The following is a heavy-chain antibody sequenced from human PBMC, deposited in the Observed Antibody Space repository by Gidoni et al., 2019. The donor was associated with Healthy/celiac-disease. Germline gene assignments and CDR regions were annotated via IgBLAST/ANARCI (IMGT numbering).Heavy chain of an antibody. CDR1: GFSLSNARMG. CDR2: IFSNDEK. J-gene: IGHJ6*02. CDR3: ARIPQAEVNYYYGMDV. V-gene: IGHV2-26*01. Sequence: QVTLKESGPVLVTPTETLTLTCTVSGFSLSNARMGVSWIRQPPVKALEWLAHIFSNDEKSYSTSLKSRLTISKVTSKSQVVLTMTNMDPVDTATYYCARIPQAEVNYYYGMDVWGQGTTVTVSS.